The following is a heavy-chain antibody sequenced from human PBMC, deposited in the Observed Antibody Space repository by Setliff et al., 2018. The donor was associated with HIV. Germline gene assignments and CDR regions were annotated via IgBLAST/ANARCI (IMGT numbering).Heavy chain of an antibody. Sequence: SETLSLTCSVSGGSMSSGYDYWTWIRQPAGKGLEWIGHVFSVGSTNYNPSLKSRVTISLDTSKNQFSLKLRSVTAADTAVYYCVREYSGVYPDFSFYMDVWGKGTTVTFSS. CDR1: GGSMSSGYDY. D-gene: IGHD1-26*01. CDR3: VREYSGVYPDFSFYMDV. J-gene: IGHJ6*03. V-gene: IGHV4-61*09. CDR2: VFSVGST.